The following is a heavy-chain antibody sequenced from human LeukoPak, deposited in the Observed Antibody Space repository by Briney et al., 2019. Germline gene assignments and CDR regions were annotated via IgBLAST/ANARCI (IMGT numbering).Heavy chain of an antibody. J-gene: IGHJ3*02. CDR1: GYTLTELS. Sequence: ASVKVSCKVSGYTLTELSMHWVRQAPGKGLEWMGGFDPEDGETIYAQKFQGRVTMTEDTSTDTAYMELSSLRSEDTAVYYCATDHDDFWSGYRDGAFDIWGQGTMVIVSS. V-gene: IGHV1-24*01. CDR3: ATDHDDFWSGYRDGAFDI. CDR2: FDPEDGET. D-gene: IGHD3-3*01.